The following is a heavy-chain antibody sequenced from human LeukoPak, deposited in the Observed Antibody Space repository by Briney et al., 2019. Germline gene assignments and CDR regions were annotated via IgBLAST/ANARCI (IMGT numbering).Heavy chain of an antibody. CDR3: ARYYYDSSGYPYYFDY. J-gene: IGHJ4*02. CDR2: IYSGGST. D-gene: IGHD3-22*01. Sequence: PGGSLRLSCAASGLTVSSNYMSWVRQAPGKGLEWVSVIYSGGSTYYADSVKGRFTISRDNSKNTVYLQMSSLRAEDTAVYYCARYYYDSSGYPYYFDYWGQGTLVTVSS. V-gene: IGHV3-53*01. CDR1: GLTVSSNY.